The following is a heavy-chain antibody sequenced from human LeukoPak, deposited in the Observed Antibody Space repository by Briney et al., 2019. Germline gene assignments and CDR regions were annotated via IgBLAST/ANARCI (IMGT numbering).Heavy chain of an antibody. J-gene: IGHJ4*02. CDR2: IYYTGST. D-gene: IGHD5-18*01. CDR3: ARCGYSFGTGYYFDY. V-gene: IGHV4-59*01. CDR1: GGFISNYY. Sequence: PSETLSLTCTVSGGFISNYYWSWIRQPPGKGLEWIGFIYYTGSTNYNPSLKSRLTISLDTSKNQFSLKLSSVTAADTAVYYCARCGYSFGTGYYFDYWGQGNLVTVSS.